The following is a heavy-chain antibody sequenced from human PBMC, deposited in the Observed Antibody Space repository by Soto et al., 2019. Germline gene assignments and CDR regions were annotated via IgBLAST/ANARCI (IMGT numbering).Heavy chain of an antibody. CDR1: GFTFSSYG. Sequence: QVQLVESGGGVVQPGRSLRLSCVASGFTFSSYGMHWVRQAPGKGLEWVAVISYDGSNKYYADSVKGRFTISRDNSKNTLYLQMNSLRAEDTAVYYCAKASRDSRNWYFDLWGRGTLVTVSS. J-gene: IGHJ2*01. CDR2: ISYDGSNK. CDR3: AKASRDSRNWYFDL. V-gene: IGHV3-30*18. D-gene: IGHD2-21*02.